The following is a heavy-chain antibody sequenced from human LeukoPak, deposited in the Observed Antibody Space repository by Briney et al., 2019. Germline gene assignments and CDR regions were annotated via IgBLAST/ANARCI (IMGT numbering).Heavy chain of an antibody. J-gene: IGHJ4*02. V-gene: IGHV4-39*01. D-gene: IGHD3-10*01. Sequence: SETLSLTCTVSGGSISSSSYYWGWIRQPPGKGLEWIGSIFYSGSTYYNPSLTSRVTVSVDTSKNQFSLKLTSVTAADTAVYYCARHEGLYSSSGIHHNDYWGQGAQVTVSS. CDR2: IFYSGST. CDR3: ARHEGLYSSSGIHHNDY. CDR1: GGSISSSSYY.